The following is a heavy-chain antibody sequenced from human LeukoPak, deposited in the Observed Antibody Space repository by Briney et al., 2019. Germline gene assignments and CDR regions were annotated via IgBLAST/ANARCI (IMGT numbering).Heavy chain of an antibody. D-gene: IGHD6-13*01. CDR2: ISAYNGNT. J-gene: IGHJ4*02. CDR1: GYTFTIYG. Sequence: GASVKVSCKASGYTFTIYGISWVRQAPGQGLEWMGWISAYNGNTNYAQKLQGRVTMTTDTSTSTAYMELRSLRSDDTAVYYCARVPEAGYSSSWYFDYWGQGTLVTVSS. CDR3: ARVPEAGYSSSWYFDY. V-gene: IGHV1-18*01.